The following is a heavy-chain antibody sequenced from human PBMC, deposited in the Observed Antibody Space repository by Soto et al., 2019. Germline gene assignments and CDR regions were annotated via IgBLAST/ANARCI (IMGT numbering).Heavy chain of an antibody. Sequence: QVQLVQSGAEVKEPGASVTVSCRASGDRFTDYYMHWVRQAPGQGLEWMGWINPNSGVTKYAQKFQGWVTMTRDTSIRTVYMQLSRLGFDDTASYYCARESGGATATLDYYYFYMDVLGTGTTVTVSS. J-gene: IGHJ6*03. D-gene: IGHD5-12*01. V-gene: IGHV1-2*04. CDR2: INPNSGVT. CDR3: ARESGGATATLDYYYFYMDV. CDR1: GDRFTDYY.